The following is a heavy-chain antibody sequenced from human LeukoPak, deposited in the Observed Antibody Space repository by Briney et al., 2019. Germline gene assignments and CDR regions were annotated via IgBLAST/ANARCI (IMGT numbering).Heavy chain of an antibody. CDR3: ARWGRDSSGLYSYQFDY. J-gene: IGHJ4*02. CDR1: GFTVSSNH. D-gene: IGHD3-22*01. CDR2: IYTSGST. Sequence: PGGSLRLSCAASGFTVSSNHMSWVRQAPGEGLDWVSSIYTSGSTNYAESVKVRFTISRDISRNTLYLQMNGLRAEDTAVYYCARWGRDSSGLYSYQFDYWGQGTLVTVSS. V-gene: IGHV3-53*01.